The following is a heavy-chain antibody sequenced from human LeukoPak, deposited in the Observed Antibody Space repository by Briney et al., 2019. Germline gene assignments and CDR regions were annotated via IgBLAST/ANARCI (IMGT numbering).Heavy chain of an antibody. J-gene: IGHJ4*02. CDR1: GYTFTSYA. D-gene: IGHD3-3*01. Sequence: ASVKVSCKASGYTFTSYAMHWVRQAPGQRLEWMGWINAGNGNTKYSQKFQGRVTITRDTSASTAYMELSSLRSEDTAVYYCARGIWSRTFSSYYFDYWGQGPLVTVSS. V-gene: IGHV1-3*01. CDR2: INAGNGNT. CDR3: ARGIWSRTFSSYYFDY.